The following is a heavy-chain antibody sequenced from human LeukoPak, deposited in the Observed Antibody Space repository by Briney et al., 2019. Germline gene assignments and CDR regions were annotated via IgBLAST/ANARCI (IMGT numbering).Heavy chain of an antibody. CDR3: AKAPAYYDFWSGWFDY. J-gene: IGHJ4*02. CDR1: GFTFSSYA. CDR2: ISGSGGST. V-gene: IGHV3-23*01. Sequence: GGSLRLSCAASGFTFSSYAMSWVRQAPGKGLEWVSAISGSGGSTYYADSVKGRFTISRDNSKNTLYLQMNSLRAEDTAVYYCAKAPAYYDFWSGWFDYWGQGTPVTVSS. D-gene: IGHD3-3*01.